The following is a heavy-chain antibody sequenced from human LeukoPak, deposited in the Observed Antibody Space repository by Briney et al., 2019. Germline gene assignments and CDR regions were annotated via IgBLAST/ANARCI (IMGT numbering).Heavy chain of an antibody. CDR1: GGSFSGYY. CDR3: ATSGWYLLPGVY. J-gene: IGHJ4*02. V-gene: IGHV4-34*01. Sequence: SETLSLTCAVYGGSFSGYYWSWIRQPPGKGLEWIGEINHSGGTNYNPSLKSRVTISVDTSKNQFSLKLSSVTAADTAVYYCATSGWYLLPGVYWGQGTLVTVSS. CDR2: INHSGGT. D-gene: IGHD6-19*01.